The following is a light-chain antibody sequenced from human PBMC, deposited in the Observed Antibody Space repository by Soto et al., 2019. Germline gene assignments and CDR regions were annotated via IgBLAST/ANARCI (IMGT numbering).Light chain of an antibody. J-gene: IGKJ4*01. V-gene: IGKV3-11*01. CDR1: QTVSNY. Sequence: EIVFTQSPATLSLSPGERATLSCRASQTVSNYIAWYQHKPGQAPRLLIYDASNRAAGIPTRFRGSGSGTAFTLTITSLEPEASAVYYCQLRSTWPTFGGGTKVEIK. CDR3: QLRSTWPT. CDR2: DAS.